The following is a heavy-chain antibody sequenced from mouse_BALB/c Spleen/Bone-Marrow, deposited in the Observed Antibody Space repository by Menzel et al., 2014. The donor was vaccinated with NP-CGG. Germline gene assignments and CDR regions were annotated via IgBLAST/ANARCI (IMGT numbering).Heavy chain of an antibody. Sequence: VQLKESGGGLVKPGGSLKLSCAAFGFTFSDYYMYWVRQTPEKRLEWVVTISDGGSYTYYPDSVKGRFTISRDNAKNNLYLQMSSLKSEDTARYYCGRAWCAYWGQGTLVTVPA. V-gene: IGHV5-4*02. D-gene: IGHD3-3*01. CDR3: GRAWCAY. CDR2: ISDGGSYT. J-gene: IGHJ3*01. CDR1: GFTFSDYY.